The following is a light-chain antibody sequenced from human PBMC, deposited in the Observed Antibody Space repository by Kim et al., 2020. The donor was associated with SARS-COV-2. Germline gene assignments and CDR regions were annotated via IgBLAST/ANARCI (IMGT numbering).Light chain of an antibody. CDR1: QSVSNN. CDR3: QQYNNWPRT. J-gene: IGKJ1*01. Sequence: EIVMTQSPGTLSVSPGERATLSCRASQSVSNNLAWYQQKPGHAPRLLIYRTSTRATGIPVRFSGSGSGTEFTLTISSLQSEDFAVYYCQQYNNWPRTFGQGTKVDIK. V-gene: IGKV3-15*01. CDR2: RTS.